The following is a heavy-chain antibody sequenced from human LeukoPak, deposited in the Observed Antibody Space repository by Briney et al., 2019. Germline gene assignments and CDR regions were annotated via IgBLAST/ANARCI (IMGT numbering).Heavy chain of an antibody. J-gene: IGHJ4*02. V-gene: IGHV3-48*03. Sequence: GTLSLTCGVSVXSINSGNWWTWVRQAPGKGLEWVSYISRSGNTKYYSDSVKGRFTISRDNVKDSLYLQMNSLRAEDTAVYYCARDLDGYNTFDYWGQGTLVTVSS. CDR2: ISRSGNTK. D-gene: IGHD5-24*01. CDR3: ARDLDGYNTFDY. CDR1: VXSINSGNW.